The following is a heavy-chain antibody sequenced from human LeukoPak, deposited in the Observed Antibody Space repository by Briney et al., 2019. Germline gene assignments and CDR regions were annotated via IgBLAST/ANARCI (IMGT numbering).Heavy chain of an antibody. CDR1: GFTFSSYA. J-gene: IGHJ5*02. Sequence: GGSLRLSCAASGFTFSSYAMNWVRQAPGKGLEWVSGISGSGDRTYYADSVKGRFTISRDKSKNTLYLHMNSLRAEDTAAYYCAKDDRFVTTFDPWGQGTLVTVSS. CDR2: ISGSGDRT. V-gene: IGHV3-23*01. D-gene: IGHD3-22*01. CDR3: AKDDRFVTTFDP.